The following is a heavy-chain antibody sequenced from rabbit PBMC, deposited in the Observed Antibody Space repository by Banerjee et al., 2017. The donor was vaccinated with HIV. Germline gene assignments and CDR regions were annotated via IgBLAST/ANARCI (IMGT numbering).Heavy chain of an antibody. CDR3: AKSDAGSNGYPFNL. CDR2: IYTSSGTT. V-gene: IGHV1S40*01. J-gene: IGHJ4*01. D-gene: IGHD4-2*01. Sequence: QSLEESGGDLVQPEGSLTLTCTASGFSFSSGYDMCWVRQAPGKGLEWIACIYTSSGTTYYASWAKGRFTISKTSSTTVTLQMTSLTAADTATYFCAKSDAGSNGYPFNLWGQGTLVTVS. CDR1: GFSFSSGYD.